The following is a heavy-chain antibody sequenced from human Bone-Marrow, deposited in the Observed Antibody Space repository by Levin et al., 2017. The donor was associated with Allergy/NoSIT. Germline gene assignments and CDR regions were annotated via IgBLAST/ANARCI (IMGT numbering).Heavy chain of an antibody. CDR3: ARNSQWLVEHGMDG. CDR2: IYYSGST. V-gene: IGHV4-59*01. Sequence: SETLSLTCTVSGGSISSYYWSWIRQPPGKGLEWIGYIYYSGSTNYNPSLKSRVTISVDTSKNQFSLKLSSVTAADTAVYYCARNSQWLVEHGMDGWGQGTTVTVSS. D-gene: IGHD6-19*01. J-gene: IGHJ6*02. CDR1: GGSISSYY.